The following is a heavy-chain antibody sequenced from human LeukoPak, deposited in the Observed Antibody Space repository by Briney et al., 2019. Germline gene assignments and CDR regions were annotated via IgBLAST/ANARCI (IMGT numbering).Heavy chain of an antibody. J-gene: IGHJ2*01. CDR2: ISGSGGST. Sequence: GGSLRLSCADSGFTFRNYAMSWVRQAPGKGLEWVSAISGSGGSTYYADSVKGRFTISRDNSKTTVYLQMKSLRAEDTAVYYCAKIYSNYDKNYAFFWHFDLWGRGALVTVSS. D-gene: IGHD4-11*01. V-gene: IGHV3-23*01. CDR3: AKIYSNYDKNYAFFWHFDL. CDR1: GFTFRNYA.